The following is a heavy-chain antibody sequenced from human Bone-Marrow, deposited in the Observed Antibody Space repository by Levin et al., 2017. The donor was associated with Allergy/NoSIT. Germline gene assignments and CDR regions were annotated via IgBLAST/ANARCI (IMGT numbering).Heavy chain of an antibody. V-gene: IGHV1-46*01. CDR2: INPSGGST. Sequence: ASVKVSCKASGYTFSSNYIHWVRQAPGQGLEWMGIINPSGGSTSYAQKFQGRVTMTRDTSTSTVYMELSRLRSEDTAVYYWARDRYSSSSHYARGYHYYGMDVWGQGTTVTVSS. J-gene: IGHJ6*02. CDR3: ARDRYSSSSHYARGYHYYGMDV. D-gene: IGHD6-6*01. CDR1: GYTFSSNY.